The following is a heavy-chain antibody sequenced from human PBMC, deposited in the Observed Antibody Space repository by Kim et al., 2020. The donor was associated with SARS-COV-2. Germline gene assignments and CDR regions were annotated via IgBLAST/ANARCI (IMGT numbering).Heavy chain of an antibody. Sequence: GGSLRLSCAASGFTVSSNYMSWVRQAPGKGLEWVSVIYSGGSTYYADSVKGRFTISRDNSKNTLYLQMNSLRAEDTAVYYCASDLVAGPDYYYYYGMDVWGQGNTGTVSS. J-gene: IGHJ6*02. CDR2: IYSGGST. D-gene: IGHD6-19*01. V-gene: IGHV3-66*01. CDR1: GFTVSSNY. CDR3: ASDLVAGPDYYYYYGMDV.